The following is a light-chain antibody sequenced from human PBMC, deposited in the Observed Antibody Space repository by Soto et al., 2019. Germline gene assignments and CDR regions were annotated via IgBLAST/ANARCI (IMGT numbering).Light chain of an antibody. V-gene: IGKV3-20*01. CDR2: GAS. J-gene: IGKJ1*01. Sequence: EIVLTQSPGTLSLYRGGRATLSCRASQTVNSIYFAWYQRKPGQAPRLLIYGASNRATGIPDRFSGSGSGTDFTLTISRLEAEDFGVYYCQQYDTSPRTFGQGTKVDIK. CDR1: QTVNSIY. CDR3: QQYDTSPRT.